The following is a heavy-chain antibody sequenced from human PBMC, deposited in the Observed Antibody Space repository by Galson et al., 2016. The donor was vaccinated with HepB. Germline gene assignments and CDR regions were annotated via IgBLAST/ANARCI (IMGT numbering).Heavy chain of an antibody. CDR3: ARVEWLKLGADY. V-gene: IGHV1-2*02. J-gene: IGHJ4*02. CDR2: TNPNSGGT. Sequence: SVKVSCKASGYTFSGYYMHWVRQAPGQGLEWMGWTNPNSGGTNYAQKFQGRVTMTRDTSISTAYMELSRLRSDDTAVYYCARVEWLKLGADYWGQGTLVTVSS. D-gene: IGHD6-19*01. CDR1: GYTFSGYY.